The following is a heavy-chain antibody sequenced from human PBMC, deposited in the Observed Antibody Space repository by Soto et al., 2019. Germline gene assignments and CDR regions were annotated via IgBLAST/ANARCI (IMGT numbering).Heavy chain of an antibody. J-gene: IGHJ5*02. V-gene: IGHV4-31*03. D-gene: IGHD3-3*01. CDR2: IYYSGST. CDR3: ARCHYDTETPTNWFDP. Sequence: PSETLSLTCTVSGGSISSGGYYWSWIRQHPGKGLEWIGYIYYSGSTYYNPSLKSRVTISVDTSKNQFSLKLSSVTAADTAVYYCARCHYDTETPTNWFDPWGQGTLVTVSS. CDR1: GGSISSGGYY.